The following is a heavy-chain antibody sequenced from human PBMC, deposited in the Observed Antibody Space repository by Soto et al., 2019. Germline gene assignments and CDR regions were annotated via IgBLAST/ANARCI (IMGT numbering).Heavy chain of an antibody. Sequence: SETLSLTCTVSGGSISGYYWSWIRQPPGKGLEWIGNVYYSGGAKYNPSVKRRVSISVDTSKNQFPLNLSSVTAADTAVYYCTRDGDGRMTTNPYYYYGMDVWGPGITVTVSS. CDR1: GGSISGYY. CDR3: TRDGDGRMTTNPYYYYGMDV. J-gene: IGHJ6*02. D-gene: IGHD2-21*02. CDR2: VYYSGGA. V-gene: IGHV4-59*01.